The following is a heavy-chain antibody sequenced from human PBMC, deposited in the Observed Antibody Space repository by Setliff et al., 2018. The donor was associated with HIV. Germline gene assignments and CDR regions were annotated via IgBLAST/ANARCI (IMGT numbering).Heavy chain of an antibody. V-gene: IGHV5-51*01. CDR3: GRIPRCYYYYMDV. D-gene: IGHD2-8*01. Sequence: GESLKISWKGAGYSFTSYWIGWVRQMPGKGLEWMGIIYPGESHVRYSPSFQGQVTISADTSISNAYLQWSSLKASDTAMYYCGRIPRCYYYYMDVLGKGTTVTVSS. J-gene: IGHJ6*03. CDR1: GYSFTSYW. CDR2: IYPGESHV.